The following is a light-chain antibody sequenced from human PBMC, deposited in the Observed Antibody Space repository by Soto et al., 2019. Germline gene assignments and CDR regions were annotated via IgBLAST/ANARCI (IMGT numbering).Light chain of an antibody. J-gene: IGKJ4*01. V-gene: IGKV3-15*01. CDR1: QSIIDN. CDR2: DVY. Sequence: EIVMTQSPATLSVSPGEGVTLSCRASQSIIDNLAWYQQKPGQTPRLLIYDVYSRAPGIPARFSGSSSGTDYTPTISVLQSEDAVVYYGQRYFYCPLTFGRGTNVEI. CDR3: QRYFYCPLT.